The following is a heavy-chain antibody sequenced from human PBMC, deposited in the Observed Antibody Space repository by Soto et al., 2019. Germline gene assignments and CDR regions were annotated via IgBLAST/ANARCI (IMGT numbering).Heavy chain of an antibody. D-gene: IGHD3-22*01. CDR1: GYTFTSYG. CDR2: ISAYNGNT. V-gene: IGHV1-18*04. CDR3: ARDGSPGYYYDSSGYPDY. Sequence: ASVKVSCKASGYTFTSYGISWVLQAPGQGLEWMGWISAYNGNTNYAQKLQGRVTMTTDTSTSTAYMELRSLRSDDTAVYYCARDGSPGYYYDSSGYPDYWGQGTLVTVSS. J-gene: IGHJ4*02.